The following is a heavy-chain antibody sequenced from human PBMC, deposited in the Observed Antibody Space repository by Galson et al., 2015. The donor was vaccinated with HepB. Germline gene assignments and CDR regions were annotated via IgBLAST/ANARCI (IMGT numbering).Heavy chain of an antibody. D-gene: IGHD2-2*02. CDR1: GFTFSSYS. CDR3: ARVAGWSGTGCYTLDPRASYYYYYGMDV. J-gene: IGHJ6*02. Sequence: SLRLSCAASGFTFSSYSMNWVRQAPGKGLEWVSYISGSSSTIYYGDSVKGRFTISRDNAKNSLYLQMSSLRDEDTAVFYCARVAGWSGTGCYTLDPRASYYYYYGMDVWGQGTTVTGSS. CDR2: ISGSSSTI. V-gene: IGHV3-48*02.